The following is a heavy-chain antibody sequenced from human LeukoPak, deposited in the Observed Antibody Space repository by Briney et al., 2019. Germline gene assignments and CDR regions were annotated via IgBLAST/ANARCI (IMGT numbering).Heavy chain of an antibody. CDR1: GFTFSSYG. Sequence: QPGRSLRLSCAASGFTFSSYGMHWVRQAPGKGLEWVAVIWYDGTNKYYADSVKGRFTISRDNSKNTLYLQMNSLRAEDTAVYYCAKEYCSGNSCYGGYYFDYWGQGTLVTVSS. V-gene: IGHV3-33*06. CDR2: IWYDGTNK. J-gene: IGHJ4*02. D-gene: IGHD2-15*01. CDR3: AKEYCSGNSCYGGYYFDY.